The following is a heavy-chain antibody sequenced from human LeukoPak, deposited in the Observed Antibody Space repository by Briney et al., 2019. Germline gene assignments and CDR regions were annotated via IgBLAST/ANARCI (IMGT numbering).Heavy chain of an antibody. J-gene: IGHJ4*02. Sequence: GGSLRLSCAASGFTFTSYSMNWVRQAPGKGLEWVSTISGGGGSTHYADSVKGRFTVSRDNSKNTLYLQVNSLRAEDTAVYYCAKGGKWDVTPFDYWGQGTLVTVSS. V-gene: IGHV3-23*01. CDR3: AKGGKWDVTPFDY. D-gene: IGHD1-26*01. CDR2: ISGGGGST. CDR1: GFTFTSYS.